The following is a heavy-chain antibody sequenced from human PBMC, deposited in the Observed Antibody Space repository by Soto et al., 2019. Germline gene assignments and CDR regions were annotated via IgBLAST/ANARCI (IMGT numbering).Heavy chain of an antibody. J-gene: IGHJ4*02. Sequence: EVQLVESGGGLVKAGGSLRLSCAASGFTFSSYSMNWVRQAPGKGLEWVSSISSSSSYIYYADSVKGRFTISRDNAKNSLYLQMNSLRAEDTAVYYCARIGWELLFDYFDYWGQGTLVTVSS. CDR2: ISSSSSYI. V-gene: IGHV3-21*01. CDR1: GFTFSSYS. CDR3: ARIGWELLFDYFDY. D-gene: IGHD1-26*01.